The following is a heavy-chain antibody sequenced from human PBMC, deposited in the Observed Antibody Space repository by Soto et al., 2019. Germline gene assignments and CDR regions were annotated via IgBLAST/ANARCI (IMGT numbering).Heavy chain of an antibody. CDR1: GFTFSSYG. CDR3: AKGGGTVVYYFDY. Sequence: QVQLVESGGGVVQPGRSLRLSCAASGFTFSSYGMHWVRQAPGKGLEWVAVISYDGSNKYYADSVKCRFTISRDNSKNTLYLQMNSLRAEDTAVYYCAKGGGTVVYYFDYWGQGTLVTVSS. J-gene: IGHJ4*02. V-gene: IGHV3-30*18. CDR2: ISYDGSNK. D-gene: IGHD2-2*01.